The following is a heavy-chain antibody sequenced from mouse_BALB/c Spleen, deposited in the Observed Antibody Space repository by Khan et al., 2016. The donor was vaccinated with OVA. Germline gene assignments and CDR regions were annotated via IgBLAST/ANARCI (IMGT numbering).Heavy chain of an antibody. V-gene: IGHV2-9*02. J-gene: IGHJ4*01. CDR3: AREPPIQYYGYSAMDY. CDR1: GFSLTSYG. Sequence: VQLQESGPGLVAPSQNLSITCTVSGFSLTSYGVHWVRQPPGKGLEWLGVIWAGGNTNYNSALMSRLSISKDNSKSQVFLKMNSLQSDDTALYYCAREPPIQYYGYSAMDYGGQGTSVTVSS. D-gene: IGHD1-2*01. CDR2: IWAGGNT.